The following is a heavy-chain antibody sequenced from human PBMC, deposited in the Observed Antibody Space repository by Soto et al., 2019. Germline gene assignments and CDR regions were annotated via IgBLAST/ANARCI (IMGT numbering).Heavy chain of an antibody. J-gene: IGHJ6*02. D-gene: IGHD2-2*01. V-gene: IGHV3-23*01. CDR3: AKVLVTAAIPIWYYYYGMDV. CDR2: ISGSGGST. CDR1: GFTFSSYA. Sequence: PGGSLRLSCAASGFTFSSYAMSWVRQAPGKGLEWVSAISGSGGSTYYADSVKGRFTISRDNSKNTLYLQMNSLRAEDTAVYYCAKVLVTAAIPIWYYYYGMDVWGQGTTVTVSS.